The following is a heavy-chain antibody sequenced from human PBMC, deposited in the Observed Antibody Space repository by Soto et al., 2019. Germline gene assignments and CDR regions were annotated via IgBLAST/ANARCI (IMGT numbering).Heavy chain of an antibody. CDR2: IYYSGST. Sequence: QVQLQESGPGLVKPSQTLSLTCTVSGGSISSGGYYWSWIRQHPGKGLEWIGYIYYSGSTYYNPSLKSRVTMSVDTSKNQFSLKLSSVTAADTAVYYCARSPPYSSGWYGSFDIWGQGTMVTVSS. J-gene: IGHJ3*02. CDR3: ARSPPYSSGWYGSFDI. CDR1: GGSISSGGYY. V-gene: IGHV4-31*03. D-gene: IGHD6-19*01.